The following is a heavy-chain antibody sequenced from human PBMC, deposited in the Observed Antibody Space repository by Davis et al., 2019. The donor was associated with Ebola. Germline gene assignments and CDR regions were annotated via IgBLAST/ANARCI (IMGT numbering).Heavy chain of an antibody. CDR3: AREGSGLLYYFDY. CDR2: TNPNSGGT. D-gene: IGHD3/OR15-3a*01. CDR1: GYTFTGYY. V-gene: IGHV1-2*04. J-gene: IGHJ4*02. Sequence: AASVQVSCKASGYTFTGYYMHWLRQAPGQGLEWMGWTNPNSGGTNYAQKFQGWVTMTRDTSISTAYMELSRLRSDDTAVYYWAREGSGLLYYFDYWGQGTLVTVSS.